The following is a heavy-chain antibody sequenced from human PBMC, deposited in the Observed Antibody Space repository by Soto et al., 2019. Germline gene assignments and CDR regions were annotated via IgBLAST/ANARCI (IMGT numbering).Heavy chain of an antibody. CDR1: GYTFTGYY. J-gene: IGHJ6*02. CDR2: INPNSGGT. V-gene: IGHV1-2*04. CDR3: ARDLRDYDILTGYYKGGMDV. D-gene: IGHD3-9*01. Sequence: ASGKASCKASGYTFTGYYMRCVRQAPGQGREWMGWINPNSGGTNYAQKFQGWVTMTRDTSISTAYMELSRLRSDDTAVYYCARDLRDYDILTGYYKGGMDVWGQGTTVTVSS.